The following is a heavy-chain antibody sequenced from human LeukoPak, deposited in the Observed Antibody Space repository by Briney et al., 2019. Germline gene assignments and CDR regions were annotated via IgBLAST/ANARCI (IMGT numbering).Heavy chain of an antibody. V-gene: IGHV3-7*01. D-gene: IGHD2-15*01. Sequence: GGSLRLSCAASGFTFSSYWMSWVRQAPGKGLEWVANIKQDGSEKYYVDSVKGRFTISRDNAKNSLYLQMNSLRTEDTAVYYCARAARGSVGMWFDPWGLGTLVTVSS. CDR2: IKQDGSEK. CDR3: ARAARGSVGMWFDP. CDR1: GFTFSSYW. J-gene: IGHJ5*02.